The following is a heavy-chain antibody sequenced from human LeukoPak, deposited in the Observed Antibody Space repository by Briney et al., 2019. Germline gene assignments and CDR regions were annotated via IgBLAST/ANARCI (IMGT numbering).Heavy chain of an antibody. J-gene: IGHJ4*02. CDR1: GFTFSSYA. V-gene: IGHV3-23*01. CDR2: ISDSGDYT. Sequence: GGSLRLSCAGSGFTFSSYAMSWVRQAPGQGLEWVSVISDSGDYTSYADSVRGRFTISRDNSRNTLYLQMISLRPEDTAVYYCAKDTSIEKYCTNGVCSPFDYWGQETLVTVSS. D-gene: IGHD2-8*01. CDR3: AKDTSIEKYCTNGVCSPFDY.